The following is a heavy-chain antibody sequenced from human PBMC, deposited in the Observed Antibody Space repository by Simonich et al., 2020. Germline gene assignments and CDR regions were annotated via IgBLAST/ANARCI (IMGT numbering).Heavy chain of an antibody. CDR3: ARLGYSYGNWFDP. CDR1: GYTFTGYY. V-gene: IGHV1-2*02. D-gene: IGHD5-18*01. Sequence: QVQLVQSGAEVKKPGASVKVSCKASGYTFTGYYMHWVRQDPGQGLEWMRWINPNSGGTNYAQKFQGRVTMTRDTSISTAYMGLSRLRSDDTAVYYCARLGYSYGNWFDPWGQGTLVTVSS. J-gene: IGHJ5*02. CDR2: INPNSGGT.